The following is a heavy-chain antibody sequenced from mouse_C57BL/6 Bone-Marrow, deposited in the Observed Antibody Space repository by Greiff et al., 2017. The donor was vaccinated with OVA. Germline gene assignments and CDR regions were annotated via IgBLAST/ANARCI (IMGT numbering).Heavy chain of an antibody. CDR3: ATYYGSSYNYAMDY. CDR2: IWSGGST. V-gene: IGHV2-2*01. D-gene: IGHD1-1*01. Sequence: VKVEESGPGLVQPSQSLSITCTVSGFSLTSYGVHWVRQSPGKGLEWLGVIWSGGSTDYNAAFISRLSISKDNSKSQVFFKMNSLQADDTAIYYCATYYGSSYNYAMDYWGQGTSVTVSS. CDR1: GFSLTSYG. J-gene: IGHJ4*01.